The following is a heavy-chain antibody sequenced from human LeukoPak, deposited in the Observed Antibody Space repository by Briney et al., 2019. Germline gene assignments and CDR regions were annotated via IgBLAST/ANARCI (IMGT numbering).Heavy chain of an antibody. CDR1: GFTFSSCA. Sequence: GGSLRLSCAASGFTFSSCAMSWVRQAPGKGLEWVSAISGSGGSTYYADSVKGRFTISRDNSKNTLYLQMNSLRAEDTAVYYCAKDPDLRFLEGGGYWGQGTLVTVSS. V-gene: IGHV3-23*01. D-gene: IGHD3-3*01. J-gene: IGHJ4*02. CDR3: AKDPDLRFLEGGGY. CDR2: ISGSGGST.